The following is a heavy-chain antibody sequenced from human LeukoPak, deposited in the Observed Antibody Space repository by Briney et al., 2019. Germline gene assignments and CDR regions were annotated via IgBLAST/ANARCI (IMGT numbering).Heavy chain of an antibody. J-gene: IGHJ4*02. CDR3: ARGGGGYTYGYYH. CDR2: IYYSGST. D-gene: IGHD5-18*01. V-gene: IGHV4-59*01. CDR1: GGSISSYY. Sequence: SETLSLTCTVSGGSISSYYWSWIRQPPGKGLEWLGYIYYSGSTNYNPSLKSRVTISVDTSKNQFSLKLTSVTAADTAVYYCARGGGGYTYGYYHWGQGTLVTVSS.